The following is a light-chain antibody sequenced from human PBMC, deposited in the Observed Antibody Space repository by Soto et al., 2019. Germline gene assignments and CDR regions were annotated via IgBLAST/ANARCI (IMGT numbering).Light chain of an antibody. CDR3: QQYGNSIT. J-gene: IGKJ4*01. CDR2: GTY. Sequence: EIVLTQSPGIVSLSPGERATLSCRASQSVRSSYLPWYQQKFGQAPRLLIYGTYIRAAGIPDRFSGSGSGTDFTLTISRLEPEDFALYYCQQYGNSITFGGGTKVEIK. V-gene: IGKV3-20*01. CDR1: QSVRSSY.